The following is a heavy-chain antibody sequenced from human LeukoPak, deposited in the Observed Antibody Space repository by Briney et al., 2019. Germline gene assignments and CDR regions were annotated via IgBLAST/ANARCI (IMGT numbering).Heavy chain of an antibody. CDR2: ISGSGGST. CDR3: AKDRRDIVVVPAAMEDY. CDR1: GFTFSSYA. V-gene: IGHV3-23*01. J-gene: IGHJ4*02. Sequence: GGSLRLSCAASGFTFSSYAMSWVRQAPGKGLEWVSAISGSGGSTYHADSVKGRFTISRDNSKNTLYLQMNSLRAEDTAVYYCAKDRRDIVVVPAAMEDYWGQGTLVTVSS. D-gene: IGHD2-2*01.